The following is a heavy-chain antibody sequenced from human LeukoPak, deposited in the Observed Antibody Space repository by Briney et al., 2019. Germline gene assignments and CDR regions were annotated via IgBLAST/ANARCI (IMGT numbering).Heavy chain of an antibody. V-gene: IGHV4-59*08. Sequence: PSETLSLTCTVSGGSISGYYWSWIRQPPGKGLEGIGYIFHTGSVNYHPSLKSRVTMSVDTSKNQFSLNLYSMTAADTAVYYCVRQPYLGGAYYFDFWGQGTLVSVSS. CDR3: VRQPYLGGAYYFDF. CDR2: IFHTGSV. J-gene: IGHJ4*02. D-gene: IGHD2-21*01. CDR1: GGSISGYY.